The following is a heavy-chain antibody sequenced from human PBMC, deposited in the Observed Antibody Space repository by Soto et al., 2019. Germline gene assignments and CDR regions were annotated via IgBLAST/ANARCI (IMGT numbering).Heavy chain of an antibody. CDR2: VHISGHS. J-gene: IGHJ5*01. CDR3: ARVRQGCSANNCYFDP. V-gene: IGHV4-4*02. D-gene: IGHD1-1*01. CDR1: GGSVRAPDW. Sequence: SETLSLTCTLSGGSVRAPDWWNWVRQSPDKGLEWIAEVHISGHSNYNPSLRSRVSVSIDSSKNQFYPNLNSVTAADTAIYYCARVRQGCSANNCYFDPWGQGTQVTSPQ.